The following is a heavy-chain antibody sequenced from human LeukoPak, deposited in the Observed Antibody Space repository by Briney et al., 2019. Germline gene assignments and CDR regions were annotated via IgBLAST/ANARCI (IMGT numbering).Heavy chain of an antibody. CDR2: IKSDGST. J-gene: IGHJ1*01. D-gene: IGHD3-22*01. Sequence: GGSLRLSCAASGFTFSSYWMHWVRQAPGKGLVWVSRIKSDGSTNYADSVKGRFTISRDNAKNTVSLQMNSLRTEDTGVYYCARAPSEIGGYYPEYFRHWGQGTLVSVSS. CDR3: ARAPSEIGGYYPEYFRH. V-gene: IGHV3-74*01. CDR1: GFTFSSYW.